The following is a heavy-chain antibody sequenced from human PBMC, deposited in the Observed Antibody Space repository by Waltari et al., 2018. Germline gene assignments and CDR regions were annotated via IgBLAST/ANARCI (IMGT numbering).Heavy chain of an antibody. D-gene: IGHD1-1*01. J-gene: IGHJ4*02. CDR2: IDWNSETI. Sequence: EVQLVESGGGLVQPGRSLRLACEASGFIFDDFAMHWVRQAPGKGLEWVAGIDWNSETIGYADSVKGRLTISRDNAKNSLYLQMNSLRAEDTALYYCAKDMWAVNEKDPFDYWGQGTLVTVSS. CDR3: AKDMWAVNEKDPFDY. V-gene: IGHV3-9*01. CDR1: GFIFDDFA.